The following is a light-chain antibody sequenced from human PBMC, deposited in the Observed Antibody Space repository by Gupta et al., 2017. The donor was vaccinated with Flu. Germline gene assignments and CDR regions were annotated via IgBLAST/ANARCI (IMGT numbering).Light chain of an antibody. Sequence: ANIGRNNVNWYQQFPGPAPNLVIYSNTQRPSGVPERFSGSNSGTTATLTISGVQSEDEADYYCKPGDNSLIGWVFGGGTKLTVL. CDR1: ANIGRNN. CDR3: KPGDNSLIGWV. J-gene: IGLJ3*02. CDR2: SNT. V-gene: IGLV1-44*01.